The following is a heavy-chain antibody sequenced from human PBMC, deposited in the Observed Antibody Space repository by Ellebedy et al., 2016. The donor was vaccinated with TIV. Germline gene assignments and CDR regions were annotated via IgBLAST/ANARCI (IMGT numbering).Heavy chain of an antibody. CDR1: GGSVSSGSYY. V-gene: IGHV4-61*01. CDR3: ARAVVVAAGQDYYGMDV. CDR2: IYYSGST. Sequence: SETLSLXXTVSGGSVSSGSYYWSWIRQPPGKGLEWIGYIYYSGSTYYNPSLKSRVTISVDTSKNQFSLKLSSVTAADTAVYYCARAVVVAAGQDYYGMDVWGQGTTVTVSS. J-gene: IGHJ6*02. D-gene: IGHD2-15*01.